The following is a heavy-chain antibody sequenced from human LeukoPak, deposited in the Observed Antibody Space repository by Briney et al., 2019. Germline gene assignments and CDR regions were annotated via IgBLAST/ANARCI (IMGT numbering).Heavy chain of an antibody. CDR1: GASISSSSHY. J-gene: IGHJ5*02. D-gene: IGHD3-22*01. V-gene: IGHV4-39*07. Sequence: SETLSLTCTVSGASISSSSHYWGWIRQPPGKGLEWIGSIYYSGSTYYNPSLKSRVTISLDTSKNQLSLKLNSVTAADTAVYYCARDRSDSSGYYYHAWFDPWGRGTLVTVSS. CDR2: IYYSGST. CDR3: ARDRSDSSGYYYHAWFDP.